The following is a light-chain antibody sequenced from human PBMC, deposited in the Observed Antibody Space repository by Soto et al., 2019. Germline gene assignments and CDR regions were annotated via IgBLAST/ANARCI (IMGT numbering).Light chain of an antibody. J-gene: IGLJ2*01. V-gene: IGLV2-14*03. CDR2: DVN. CDR1: SSEIGAYNF. Sequence: QSALTQPASVSGSPGQSITICCTGTSSEIGAYNFVSWYQQHPGKAPKLMLYDVNIRPSGVSNRFSGSKSGNTASLTISWLQAEDEADYYCTSWTTSTTMIFGGGTKVTVL. CDR3: TSWTTSTTMI.